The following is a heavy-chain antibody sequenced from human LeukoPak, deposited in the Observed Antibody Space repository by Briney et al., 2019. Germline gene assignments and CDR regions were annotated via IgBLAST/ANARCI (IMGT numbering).Heavy chain of an antibody. Sequence: GGSLRLSCAASGFTFSDYYMSWIRQAPGKGLEWVSYISSSSSYTNYADSVKGRFTISRDNSKNTLYLQMNSLRAEDTAVYYCAKVRLRYFDWLPQGFDYWGQGTLVTVSS. CDR3: AKVRLRYFDWLPQGFDY. CDR1: GFTFSDYY. J-gene: IGHJ4*02. CDR2: ISSSSSYT. D-gene: IGHD3-9*01. V-gene: IGHV3-11*05.